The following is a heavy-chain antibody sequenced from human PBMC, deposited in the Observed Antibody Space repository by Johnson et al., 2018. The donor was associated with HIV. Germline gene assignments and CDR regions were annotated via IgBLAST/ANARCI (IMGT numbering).Heavy chain of an antibody. J-gene: IGHJ3*01. CDR2: ISYDGSNK. CDR1: GFTFSSYS. D-gene: IGHD2-21*01. CDR3: AMDTVLLFGDGAFDV. V-gene: IGHV3-30-3*01. Sequence: QMLLVESGGGVVQPGRSLRLSCAASGFTFSSYSMHWVRQAPGKGLEWVAVISYDGSNKYYADSVKGRFTISRDNSKNSLYLPMNSRRADDTAVYYCAMDTVLLFGDGAFDVWGQGTMVTVSS.